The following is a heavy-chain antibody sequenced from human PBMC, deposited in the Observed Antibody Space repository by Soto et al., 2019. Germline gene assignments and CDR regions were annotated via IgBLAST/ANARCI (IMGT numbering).Heavy chain of an antibody. J-gene: IGHJ3*02. V-gene: IGHV4-39*07. Sequence: PSETLSLTCTVSGGSISSSSYYWGWIRQPPGKGLEWIGSIYSSGSTYYNPSLKSRVTISVDTSKNQFSLKLTSVTAADTAMYYCARLYCSGGTCDAFDIWGQGTMVTVS. CDR1: GGSISSSSYY. CDR2: IYSSGST. CDR3: ARLYCSGGTCDAFDI. D-gene: IGHD2-15*01.